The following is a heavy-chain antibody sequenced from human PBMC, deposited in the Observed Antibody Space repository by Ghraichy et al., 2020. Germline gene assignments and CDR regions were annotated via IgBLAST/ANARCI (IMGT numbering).Heavy chain of an antibody. V-gene: IGHV3-48*02. CDR3: ARNLYYDFWSGYYHPYYYYDGMDV. J-gene: IGHJ6*02. CDR1: GFTFSSYS. D-gene: IGHD3-3*01. CDR2: ISSSSSTI. Sequence: GGSLRLSCAASGFTFSSYSMNWVRQAPGKGLEWVSYISSSSSTIYYADSVKGRFTISRDNAKNSLYLQMNSLRDEDTAVYYCARNLYYDFWSGYYHPYYYYDGMDVWGQGTTVTVSS.